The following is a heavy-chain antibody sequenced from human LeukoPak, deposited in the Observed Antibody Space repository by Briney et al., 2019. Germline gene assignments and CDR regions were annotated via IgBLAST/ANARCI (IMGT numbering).Heavy chain of an antibody. V-gene: IGHV3-9*01. J-gene: IGHJ6*03. CDR2: ISWNSGSI. CDR3: AGSGNIAARYYYYMDV. CDR1: GFTIDGCA. Sequence: GGSLRLSCAASGFTIDGCAMHWVRQAPGKGLEWVSGISWNSGSIGYADSVKGRFTISRDNAKNSLYLQMNSLRAEDTAVYYCAGSGNIAARYYYYMDVWGKGTTVTVSS. D-gene: IGHD6-6*01.